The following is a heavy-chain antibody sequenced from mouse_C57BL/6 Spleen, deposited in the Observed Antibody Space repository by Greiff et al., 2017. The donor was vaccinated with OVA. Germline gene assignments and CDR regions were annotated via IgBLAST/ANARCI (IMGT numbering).Heavy chain of an antibody. J-gene: IGHJ4*01. D-gene: IGHD4-1*01. CDR1: GFTFSSYG. Sequence: EVQVVESGGDLVKPGGSLKLSCAASGFTFSSYGMSWVRQTPDKRLEWVATISSGGSYTYYPDSVKGRFTISRDNAKNTLYLQMSSLKSEDTAMYDCARQLGRDYYAMDYWGQGTSVTVSS. CDR3: ARQLGRDYYAMDY. CDR2: ISSGGSYT. V-gene: IGHV5-6*01.